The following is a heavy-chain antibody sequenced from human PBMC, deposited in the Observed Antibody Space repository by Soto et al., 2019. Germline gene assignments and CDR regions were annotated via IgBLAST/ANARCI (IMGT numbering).Heavy chain of an antibody. CDR1: GGSINSGGYY. CDR3: ASRYSGYDSRYDL. V-gene: IGHV4-31*03. J-gene: IGHJ5*02. D-gene: IGHD5-12*01. Sequence: SETLSLTCTVSGGSINSGGYYWSWIRQHPGKGLEWIGYIHYGGSTYYNPSLESRVTILIDTSKNQFSLKLISVTAADTAVYYCASRYSGYDSRYDLWGQGTLVTVSS. CDR2: IHYGGST.